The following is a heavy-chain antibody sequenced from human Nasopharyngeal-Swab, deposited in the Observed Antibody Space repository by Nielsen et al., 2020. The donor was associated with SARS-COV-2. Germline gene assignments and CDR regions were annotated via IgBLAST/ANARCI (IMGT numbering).Heavy chain of an antibody. CDR3: AREEGITIFGVPIGFGYYGMDV. V-gene: IGHV7-4-1*02. J-gene: IGHJ6*02. CDR1: GYTFTSCA. CDR2: INTNTGNP. D-gene: IGHD3-3*01. Sequence: ASVKVSCKASGYTFTSCAMNWVRQAPGQGLEWMGWINTNTGNPTYAQGFTGRFVFSLDTSVSTAYLQISSLKAEDTAVYYCAREEGITIFGVPIGFGYYGMDVWGQGTTVTVSS.